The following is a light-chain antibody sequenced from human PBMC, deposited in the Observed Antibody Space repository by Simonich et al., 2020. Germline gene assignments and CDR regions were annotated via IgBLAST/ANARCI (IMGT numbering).Light chain of an antibody. CDR1: PSVRSSY. CDR2: GAS. CDR3: QQYYSTPLT. V-gene: IGKV3-20*01. J-gene: IGKJ4*01. Sequence: DIVLTQSPGTLSLSPGERATLSCRASPSVRSSYLTWYQQKPGQAPGLLIYGASSRETGIPDRLSGSGSGTDFTRTISSLQAEDVEVYYCQQYYSTPLTFGGGTKVEIK.